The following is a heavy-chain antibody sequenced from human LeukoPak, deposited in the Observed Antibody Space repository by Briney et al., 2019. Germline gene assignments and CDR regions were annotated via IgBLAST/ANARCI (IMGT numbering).Heavy chain of an antibody. V-gene: IGHV3-30-3*01. CDR2: ISYDGSNK. J-gene: IGHJ6*02. CDR1: GFTFSSYA. CDR3: ARGSRMATISSPHYYYYGMDV. Sequence: GRSLRLSCAASGFTFSSYARHWVRQAPGKGLEWVAVISYDGSNKYYADSVKGRFTISRDNSKNTLYLQMNSLRAEDTAVYYCARGSRMATISSPHYYYYGMDVWGQGTTVTVSS. D-gene: IGHD5-24*01.